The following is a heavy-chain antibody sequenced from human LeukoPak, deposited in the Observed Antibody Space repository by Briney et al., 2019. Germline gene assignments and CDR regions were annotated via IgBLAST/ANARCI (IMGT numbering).Heavy chain of an antibody. CDR3: ARSHYDETPNWFDP. Sequence: GGSLRLSCAASGFTFSSYGMHWVRQAPGKGLEWVAFIRYDGSNKYYADSVKGRFTISRDNSKNTLYLQMGSLRAEDMAVYYCARSHYDETPNWFDPWGQGTLVTVSS. J-gene: IGHJ5*02. D-gene: IGHD3-3*01. V-gene: IGHV3-30*02. CDR2: IRYDGSNK. CDR1: GFTFSSYG.